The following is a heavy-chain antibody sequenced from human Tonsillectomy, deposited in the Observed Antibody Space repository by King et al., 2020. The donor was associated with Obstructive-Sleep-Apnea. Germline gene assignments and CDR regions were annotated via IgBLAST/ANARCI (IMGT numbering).Heavy chain of an antibody. CDR2: FYYSGNT. CDR1: GGSIISDYY. D-gene: IGHD6-19*01. CDR3: ARDPSAVPGTGRN. V-gene: IGHV4-39*07. Sequence: QLQESGPGLVKPSETLTLTCTVSGGSIISDYYWGWIRQPPGKGLEWIGSFYYSGNTYYNPSLKSRVTISADTSKKQFSLNLISVTAADTAVYYCARDPSAVPGTGRNWGQGTLVTVSS. J-gene: IGHJ4*02.